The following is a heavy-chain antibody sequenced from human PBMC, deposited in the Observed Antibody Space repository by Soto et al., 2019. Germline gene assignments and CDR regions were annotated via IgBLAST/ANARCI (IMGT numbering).Heavy chain of an antibody. V-gene: IGHV3-23*01. Sequence: EVQLLESGGGLVQPGGSLRLSCAASGFTFSSYAMSWVRQAPGKGLEWVSAITSSGSNTYYADSVKGRFSISRDNSKNTLYLQMNSLRGDDTAVYYCAKDXDHXSXGVKGWFDPWGQGALVTVSS. J-gene: IGHJ5*02. CDR3: AKDXDHXSXGVKGWFDP. D-gene: IGHD3-10*01. CDR2: ITSSGSNT. CDR1: GFTFSSYA.